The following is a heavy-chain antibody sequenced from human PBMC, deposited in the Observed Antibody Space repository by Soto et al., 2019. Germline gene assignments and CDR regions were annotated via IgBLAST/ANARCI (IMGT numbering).Heavy chain of an antibody. J-gene: IGHJ4*02. D-gene: IGHD6-13*01. CDR1: GASISRYY. CDR3: ASFIAAAGKFDY. CDR2: LYNTGST. Sequence: PSETLSLTCTVSGASISRYYWSWIRLSPGKGLEWIGYLYNTGSTIYNPSLKSRVTISVDASRNQFSLKMNSVTAADTAVYYCASFIAAAGKFDYWGQGTLVTVS. V-gene: IGHV4-59*01.